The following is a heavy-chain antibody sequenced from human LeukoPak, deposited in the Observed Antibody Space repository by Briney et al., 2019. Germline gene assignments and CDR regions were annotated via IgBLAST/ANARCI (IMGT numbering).Heavy chain of an antibody. CDR1: AFTFSSYA. CDR3: AKSSGVTIFGVVDNAFDI. Sequence: GGSLRLSCAASAFTFSSYAMSWVRQAPGKGLEWVSAISGSGGSTYYADSVKGRFTISRDNSKNTLYLQMNSLRAEDTAVYYCAKSSGVTIFGVVDNAFDIWGQGTMVTVSS. D-gene: IGHD3-3*01. CDR2: ISGSGGST. V-gene: IGHV3-23*01. J-gene: IGHJ3*02.